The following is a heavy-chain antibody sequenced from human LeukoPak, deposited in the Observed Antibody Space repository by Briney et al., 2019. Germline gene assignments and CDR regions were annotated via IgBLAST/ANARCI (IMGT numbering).Heavy chain of an antibody. D-gene: IGHD3-22*01. CDR3: ARYSSGATRRGYYQEWEYYFDY. Sequence: SETLSLTCTVSGGSISSSSYYWGWIRHPPGKGLEWIGSIYYSGSTYYNPSLKSRVTISVDTSKNQFSLKLSSVTAADTAVYYCARYSSGATRRGYYQEWEYYFDYWGQGTLVTVSS. J-gene: IGHJ4*02. CDR2: IYYSGST. V-gene: IGHV4-39*01. CDR1: GGSISSSSYY.